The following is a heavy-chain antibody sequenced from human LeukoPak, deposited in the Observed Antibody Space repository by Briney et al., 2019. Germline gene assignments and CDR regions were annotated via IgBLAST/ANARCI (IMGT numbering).Heavy chain of an antibody. CDR1: GGSFSGYY. CDR3: ARGRVDTAMVTRVAAFDY. D-gene: IGHD5-18*01. J-gene: IGHJ4*02. Sequence: PSETLSLTCAVYGGSFSGYYWSWIRQPPGKGLEWIGEINHSGSTNYNPSLKSRVTISVDTSKNQFSLKLSSVTAADTAVYYCARGRVDTAMVTRVAAFDYWGQGTLVTASS. V-gene: IGHV4-34*01. CDR2: INHSGST.